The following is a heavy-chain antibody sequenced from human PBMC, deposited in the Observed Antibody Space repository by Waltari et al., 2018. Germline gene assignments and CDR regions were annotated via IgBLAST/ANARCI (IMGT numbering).Heavy chain of an antibody. Sequence: VQLVQSGAEVNKPGASVKISCKAAGYTFTSFTVHWLRQAPGQGLEWMGRINADNGDTKYSQKFQDRLTITRDTSATTLYMELSSLRSEDTAVYFCARELWDLPSYFDYWGQGTLVTVSS. CDR2: INADNGDT. V-gene: IGHV1-3*01. D-gene: IGHD1-26*01. CDR1: GYTFTSFT. CDR3: ARELWDLPSYFDY. J-gene: IGHJ4*02.